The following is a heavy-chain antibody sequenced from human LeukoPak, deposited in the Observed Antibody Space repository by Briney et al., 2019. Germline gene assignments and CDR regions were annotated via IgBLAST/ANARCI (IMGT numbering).Heavy chain of an antibody. CDR1: GGSISSGGYY. Sequence: SETLSFTCTVSGGSISSGGYYWSWIRQPPGKGLEWIGYIYHSGSTYYNPSLKSRVTISVDRSKNQFSLQLNSVTPEDTAVYYCARSSKPPTGGWYCGLDPWGQGTLVTVSS. CDR3: ARSSKPPTGGWYCGLDP. J-gene: IGHJ5*02. CDR2: IYHSGST. D-gene: IGHD6-19*01. V-gene: IGHV4-30-2*01.